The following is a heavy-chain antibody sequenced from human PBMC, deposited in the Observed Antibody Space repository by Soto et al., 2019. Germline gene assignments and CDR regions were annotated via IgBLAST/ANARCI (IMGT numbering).Heavy chain of an antibody. CDR3: TTHNRTVTTWISAFDI. Sequence: EVQLVESGGGLVKPGGSLRLSCAASGFTFSNAWMSWVRQAPGKGLEWVGRIKSKTDGGTTDYAAPVKGRFTISRDDSKNTLYLQRNSLKTEDTAVYYCTTHNRTVTTWISAFDIWGQGTMVTVSS. J-gene: IGHJ3*02. CDR1: GFTFSNAW. V-gene: IGHV3-15*01. D-gene: IGHD4-4*01. CDR2: IKSKTDGGTT.